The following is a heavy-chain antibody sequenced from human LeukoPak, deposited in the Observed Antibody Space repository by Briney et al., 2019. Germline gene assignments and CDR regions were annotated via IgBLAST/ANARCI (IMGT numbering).Heavy chain of an antibody. J-gene: IGHJ5*02. V-gene: IGHV4-4*07. D-gene: IGHD3-16*01. CDR2: IYTSGST. Sequence: SEALSLTCTVSGGSISSYYWSWIRQPAGKGLEWIGRIYTSGSTNYNPSLKSGVTMSVDTSKNQFSLKLSSVTAADTAVYYCAGDRSDGGHWFDPWGQGTLVTVSS. CDR3: AGDRSDGGHWFDP. CDR1: GGSISSYY.